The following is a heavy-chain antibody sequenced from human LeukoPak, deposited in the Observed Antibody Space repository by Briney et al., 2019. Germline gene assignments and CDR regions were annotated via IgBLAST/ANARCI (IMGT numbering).Heavy chain of an antibody. CDR2: IYYSGST. J-gene: IGHJ4*02. CDR3: ARGGYSGYDLGFDY. Sequence: SETLSLTCTVSGGSISSSSYYWGWIRQPPGKGLEWIGSIYYSGSTYYNPSLKSRVTISVDTSKNQFSLKLSSVTAADTAVYYCARGGYSGYDLGFDYWGQGTLVTVSS. V-gene: IGHV4-39*07. D-gene: IGHD5-12*01. CDR1: GGSISSSSYY.